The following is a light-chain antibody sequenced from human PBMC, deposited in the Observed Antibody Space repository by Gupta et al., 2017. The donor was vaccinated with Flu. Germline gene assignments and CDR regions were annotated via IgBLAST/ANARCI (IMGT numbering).Light chain of an antibody. CDR2: EGS. V-gene: IGLV2-23*01. Sequence: SITISCTGTSSDVGIYNLVSWYQQHPGKAPKLMIYEGSKRPSGVSNRFSGSKSGNTASLTISGLQAEDEADYYCCSYAGSSTWVFGGGTKLTVL. CDR3: CSYAGSSTWV. CDR1: SSDVGIYNL. J-gene: IGLJ3*02.